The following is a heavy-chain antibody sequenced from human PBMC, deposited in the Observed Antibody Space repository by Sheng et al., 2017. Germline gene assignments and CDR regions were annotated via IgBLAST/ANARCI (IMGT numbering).Heavy chain of an antibody. V-gene: IGHV1-69*13. CDR2: FTPLLGTA. D-gene: IGHD2-2*01. CDR1: GGSFNTYA. CDR3: ARKACSSTSCYPYYYYYMDV. J-gene: IGHJ6*03. Sequence: QVQLVQSGAEVKKPGSSVKVSCRASGGSFNTYAISWVRQAPGQGLEWMGGFTPLLGTADYAHNFLGRVTITADESTSTAYMELSSLRSEDTAVYYCARKACSSTSCYPYYYYYMDVWGQGTTVTVSS.